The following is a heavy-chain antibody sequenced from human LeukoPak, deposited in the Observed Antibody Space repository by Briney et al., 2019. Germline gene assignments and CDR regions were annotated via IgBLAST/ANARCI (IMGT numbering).Heavy chain of an antibody. CDR3: ARVGEYSSSWHLVMDY. J-gene: IGHJ4*02. V-gene: IGHV1-18*01. D-gene: IGHD6-13*01. CDR1: GYTFTSYG. CDR2: ISAYNGNT. Sequence: GASVKVSCKASGYTFTSYGISWVRQAPGQGLEWMGWISAYNGNTNYAQKLQGRVTMTTDTSTSTACMELRSLRSDDTAVYYCARVGEYSSSWHLVMDYWGQGTLVTVSS.